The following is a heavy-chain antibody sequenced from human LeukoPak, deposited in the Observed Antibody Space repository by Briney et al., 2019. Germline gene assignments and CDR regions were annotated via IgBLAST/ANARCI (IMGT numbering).Heavy chain of an antibody. D-gene: IGHD5-18*01. J-gene: IGHJ4*02. Sequence: TLSLTCTVSGGSISSGGYYWSWIRQHPGKGLEWIGYIYYSGSTYYNPSLKSRVTITVDTSKNQFSLKLSSVTAADTAVYYCARGPRGYSYGTDYWGQGTLVTVSS. V-gene: IGHV4-31*03. CDR1: GGSISSGGYY. CDR2: IYYSGST. CDR3: ARGPRGYSYGTDY.